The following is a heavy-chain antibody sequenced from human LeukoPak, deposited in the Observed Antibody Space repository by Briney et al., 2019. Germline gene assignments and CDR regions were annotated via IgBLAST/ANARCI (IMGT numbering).Heavy chain of an antibody. D-gene: IGHD3-16*02. J-gene: IGHJ6*03. CDR3: ARVIAFRGYMDV. V-gene: IGHV3-21*06. CDR1: GFPFITYN. Sequence: GGSLRLSCAVSGFPFITYNMNWVRQAPGKGLEWVSSISSSSSYIYYADSVKGRFTISRDNAKNSLYLQMNSLRAEDTAVYYCARVIAFRGYMDVWGKGTTVTVSS. CDR2: ISSSSSYI.